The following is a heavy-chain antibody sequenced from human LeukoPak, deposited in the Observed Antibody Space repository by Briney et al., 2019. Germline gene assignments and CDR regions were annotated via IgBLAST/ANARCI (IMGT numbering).Heavy chain of an antibody. V-gene: IGHV3-30-3*01. CDR3: AREGSSWNRIYYFDY. CDR1: GFTFSSYA. J-gene: IGHJ4*02. CDR2: ISFDGSDA. D-gene: IGHD6-13*01. Sequence: GGSLRLSCAASGFTFSSYAMHWVRQAPGKGLEWVAVISFDGSDAYYADSVRGRFTISRDNSKDTLYLQVNSLRAEDTAVYYCAREGSSWNRIYYFDYWGQGTLVTVSS.